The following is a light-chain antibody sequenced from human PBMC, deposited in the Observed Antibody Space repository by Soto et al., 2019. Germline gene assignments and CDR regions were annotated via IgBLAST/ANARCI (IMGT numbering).Light chain of an antibody. V-gene: IGKV1-5*01. CDR3: LQYSSHSEA. Sequence: DIQMTQSPSTLSASVGDRVTITCRASRSISDWLAWYQQKPGKAPELLIFDASSLKSGVPSRFSGSGSGTEFTLTISRLQPDDVATYYCLQYSSHSEAFGQGTKVDIK. CDR2: DAS. J-gene: IGKJ1*01. CDR1: RSISDW.